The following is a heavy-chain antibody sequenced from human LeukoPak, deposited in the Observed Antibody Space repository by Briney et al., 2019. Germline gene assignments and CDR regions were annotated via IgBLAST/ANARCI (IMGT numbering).Heavy chain of an antibody. V-gene: IGHV7-4-1*02. CDR1: GYTFTDYT. Sequence: GASVKVSCKASGYTFTDYTINWVRQAPGQGLEWMGWINTNTGNPTYVQGFTGRFVFSLDTSVSTTYLQISSLKAEDTAVYYCARGGPFDCWGQGTLVTVSS. CDR3: ARGGPFDC. J-gene: IGHJ4*02. CDR2: INTNTGNP.